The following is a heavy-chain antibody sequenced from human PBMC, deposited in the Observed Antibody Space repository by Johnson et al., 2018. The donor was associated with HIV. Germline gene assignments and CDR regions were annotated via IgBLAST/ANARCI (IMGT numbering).Heavy chain of an antibody. D-gene: IGHD1-26*01. J-gene: IGHJ3*02. V-gene: IGHV3-30-3*01. Sequence: VQVVESGGGVVQPGRSLRLSCAASGFTFSSYAMHWVRQAPGTGLEWVAVISYDGSNKYYADSVKGRFTISRDNAKNSLYLQMNSLRVEDTALYYWARDLGVGATTPGDAFDIWGQGTMVTVSS. CDR2: ISYDGSNK. CDR3: ARDLGVGATTPGDAFDI. CDR1: GFTFSSYA.